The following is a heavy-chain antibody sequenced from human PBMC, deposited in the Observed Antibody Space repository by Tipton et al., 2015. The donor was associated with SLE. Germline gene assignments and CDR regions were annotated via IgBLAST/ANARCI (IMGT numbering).Heavy chain of an antibody. Sequence: QSGAEVKKPGASVKVSCKASGYTFISYGISWVRQAPGQGLEWMGWISAYNGNTDYAQKFQGRVTMTTDTSTSTAYMELRSLRSDDTAVYYCARTSSGESGGYYAYFDYWGQGTRVTVSS. CDR3: ARTSSGESGGYYAYFDY. CDR2: ISAYNGNT. D-gene: IGHD3-22*01. J-gene: IGHJ4*02. CDR1: GYTFISYG. V-gene: IGHV1-18*01.